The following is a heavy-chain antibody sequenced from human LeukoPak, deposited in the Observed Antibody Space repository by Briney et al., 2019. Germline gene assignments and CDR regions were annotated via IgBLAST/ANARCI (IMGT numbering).Heavy chain of an antibody. CDR3: ARGLYCSGGSCCSYYYYGMDV. CDR2: IYYSGST. D-gene: IGHD2-15*01. CDR1: GGSISSGGYY. Sequence: TSQTLSLTCTVSGGSISSGGYYWSWIRQHPGKGLEWIGYIYYSGSTYYNPSLKSRVTISVDTSKNQFSLKLSSVTAADTAVYYCARGLYCSGGSCCSYYYYGMDVWGQGTTVTVSS. J-gene: IGHJ6*02. V-gene: IGHV4-31*03.